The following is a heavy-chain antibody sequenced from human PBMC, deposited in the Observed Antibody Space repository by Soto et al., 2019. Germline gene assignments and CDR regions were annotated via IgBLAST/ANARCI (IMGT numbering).Heavy chain of an antibody. V-gene: IGHV3-30-3*01. D-gene: IGHD4-17*01. CDR2: ISYDGSNK. Sequence: GGSLRLSCAASGFTFSSYAMHWVRQAPGKGLEWVAVISYDGSNKYYADSVRGRFTISRDNSKNTLYLQMNSLRAEDTAVYYCARDADSTDYGDYPTLNRFDPWGQGTLVTV. CDR1: GFTFSSYA. CDR3: ARDADSTDYGDYPTLNRFDP. J-gene: IGHJ5*02.